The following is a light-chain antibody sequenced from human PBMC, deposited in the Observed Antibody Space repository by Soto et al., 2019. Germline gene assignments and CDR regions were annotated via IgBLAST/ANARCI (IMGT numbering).Light chain of an antibody. V-gene: IGKV3-15*01. CDR3: QQYNNFPPYT. J-gene: IGKJ2*01. CDR2: GAS. CDR1: QSVSTK. Sequence: DIVMTQSPATLYVYPGERATLSCRASQSVSTKLAWYQQKPGQAPRLLSYGASTRATGIPARFSGRGSGTEFTLPISRLLYEDFAGYYCQQYNNFPPYTFGKGTPQEIK.